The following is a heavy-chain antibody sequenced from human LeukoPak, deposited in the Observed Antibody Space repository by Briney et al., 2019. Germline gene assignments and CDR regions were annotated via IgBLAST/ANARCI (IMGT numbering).Heavy chain of an antibody. V-gene: IGHV1-69*04. CDR1: GGTFSSYA. Sequence: SVKVSCKASGGTFSSYAISWVRQAPGQGLEWMGRIIPILGIANYAQKFQGRVTITAEKSTSAAYMELSSLRSEDTAVYYCARQYDYVWGSYRPSWFDPWGQGTLVTVSS. CDR3: ARQYDYVWGSYRPSWFDP. D-gene: IGHD3-16*02. CDR2: IIPILGIA. J-gene: IGHJ5*02.